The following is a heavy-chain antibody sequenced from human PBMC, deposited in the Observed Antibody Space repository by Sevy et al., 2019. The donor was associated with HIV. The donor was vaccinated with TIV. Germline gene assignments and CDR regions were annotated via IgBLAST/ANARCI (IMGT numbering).Heavy chain of an antibody. Sequence: GPSVKVSCKASGYTFTSYGISWVRQAPGQGLEWMGWISAYNGNTNYAQKLQGRVTMTTDTSTSTAYMELRSLRSDDTAVYYCARVTDSSGYYYLYYYYYYGMDVWGQGTTVTVSS. D-gene: IGHD3-22*01. V-gene: IGHV1-18*01. J-gene: IGHJ6*02. CDR2: ISAYNGNT. CDR3: ARVTDSSGYYYLYYYYYYGMDV. CDR1: GYTFTSYG.